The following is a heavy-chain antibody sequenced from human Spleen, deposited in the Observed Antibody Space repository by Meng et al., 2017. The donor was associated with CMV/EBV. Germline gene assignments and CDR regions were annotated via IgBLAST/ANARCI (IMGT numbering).Heavy chain of an antibody. V-gene: IGHV4-34*01. D-gene: IGHD3-3*01. CDR1: GGSFSGYY. J-gene: IGHJ4*02. CDR3: ARKDYDFWSGYWDDY. Sequence: GSLRLSCAVYGGSFSGYYWSWIRQPPGKGLEWIGEINHSGSTNYNPSLKSRVTISVDTSKNQFSLKLSSVTAADTAVYYCARKDYDFWSGYWDDYWGQGTLVTVSS. CDR2: INHSGST.